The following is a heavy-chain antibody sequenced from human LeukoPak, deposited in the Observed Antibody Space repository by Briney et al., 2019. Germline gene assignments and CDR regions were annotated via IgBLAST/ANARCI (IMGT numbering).Heavy chain of an antibody. Sequence: GGSLRLSCAASGFTFSTFAMIWVRQPPGKGLGWVSSIFPSGGEIHYADSVRGRFTISRDNSKSTLSLQMNSLRAEDTAVYYCARDLYDILTGGPPDYWGQGTLVTVSS. J-gene: IGHJ4*02. CDR2: IFPSGGEI. CDR3: ARDLYDILTGGPPDY. CDR1: GFTFSTFA. D-gene: IGHD3-9*01. V-gene: IGHV3-23*01.